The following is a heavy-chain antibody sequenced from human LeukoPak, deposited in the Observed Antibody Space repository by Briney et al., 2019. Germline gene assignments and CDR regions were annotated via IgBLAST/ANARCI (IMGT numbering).Heavy chain of an antibody. CDR3: TRHAGYNWKDAIDY. D-gene: IGHD1-20*01. J-gene: IGHJ4*02. CDR2: IIPIFGAS. V-gene: IGHV1-69*05. Sequence: ASVKVSCKASGGTFRSYVVSWVRQAPGQGLEWMGGIIPIFGASKYTQKFQGRVTITTDESTSTAYMELSSLRSEDTAVYYCTRHAGYNWKDAIDYWGQGTLVTVSS. CDR1: GGTFRSYV.